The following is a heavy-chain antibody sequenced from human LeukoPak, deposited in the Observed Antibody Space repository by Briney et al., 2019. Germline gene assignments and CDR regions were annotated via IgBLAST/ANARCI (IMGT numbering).Heavy chain of an antibody. Sequence: GGSLRLSCAGSGFTFSSYAMSWVRQAPGKGLEWVSGISGSGGSTYYADSLKGRFTISRDNSKNTLYLQMNSLRAEDTAVYYCAKVSDYDYVWGGHRSYYFHYWGQGTLVTVSS. J-gene: IGHJ4*02. D-gene: IGHD3-16*02. CDR3: AKVSDYDYVWGGHRSYYFHY. CDR1: GFTFSSYA. CDR2: ISGSGGST. V-gene: IGHV3-23*01.